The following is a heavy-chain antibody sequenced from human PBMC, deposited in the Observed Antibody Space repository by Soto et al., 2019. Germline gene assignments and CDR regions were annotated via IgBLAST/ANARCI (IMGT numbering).Heavy chain of an antibody. Sequence: QVQLVESGGGVVQPGRSLRLSCAASGFTFSSYGMHWVRQAPGKGLEWVAVISYDGSNKYYADSVKGRFTISRDNSKTTLYLQMNSLRAEDTAVYYCAKDTEYCSGGSCYSFQHWGQGTLVTVSS. J-gene: IGHJ1*01. CDR1: GFTFSSYG. V-gene: IGHV3-30*18. CDR2: ISYDGSNK. D-gene: IGHD2-15*01. CDR3: AKDTEYCSGGSCYSFQH.